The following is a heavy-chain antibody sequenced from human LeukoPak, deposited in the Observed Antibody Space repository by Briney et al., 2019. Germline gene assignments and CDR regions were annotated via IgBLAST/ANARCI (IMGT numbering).Heavy chain of an antibody. CDR2: MNPNSGNT. CDR1: GYTLTELS. V-gene: IGHV1-8*01. J-gene: IGHJ4*02. D-gene: IGHD3-3*01. CDR3: ARVHRSGYDFWSGYYCLDY. Sequence: ASVKVSCKVSGYTLTELSMHWVRQATGQGLEWMGWMNPNSGNTGYAQKFQGRVTMTRNTSISTAYMELSSLRSEDTAVYYCARVHRSGYDFWSGYYCLDYWGQGTLVTVSS.